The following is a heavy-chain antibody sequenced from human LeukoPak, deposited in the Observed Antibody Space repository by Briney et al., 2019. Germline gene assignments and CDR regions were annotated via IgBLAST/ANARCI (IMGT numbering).Heavy chain of an antibody. J-gene: IGHJ4*02. CDR1: GYTFTSYG. CDR3: ARDQTLGYSGYDFDY. D-gene: IGHD5-12*01. Sequence: GASVKVSCKASGYTFTSYGISWVRQAPGQGLEWMGWISAYNGNTNYAQKLQGRVTMTTDTSTSTAYMELRSLRSDDTAVYYCARDQTLGYSGYDFDYWGQGTLVTVSS. CDR2: ISAYNGNT. V-gene: IGHV1-18*01.